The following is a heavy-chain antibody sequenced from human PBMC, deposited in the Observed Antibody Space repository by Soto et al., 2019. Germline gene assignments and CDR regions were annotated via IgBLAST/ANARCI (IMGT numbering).Heavy chain of an antibody. CDR1: GFTFSSYA. CDR2: ISYDGSNK. D-gene: IGHD3-16*01. Sequence: QVQLVESGGGVVQPGRSLRLSCAASGFTFSSYAMHWVRQAPGKGLEWVAVISYDGSNKYYADSVKGRFTISRDNSKNPRYLQMNSRRAEETAVYYCARGGLWDPTDYGMDVWGQGTTVTVSS. V-gene: IGHV3-30-3*01. CDR3: ARGGLWDPTDYGMDV. J-gene: IGHJ6*02.